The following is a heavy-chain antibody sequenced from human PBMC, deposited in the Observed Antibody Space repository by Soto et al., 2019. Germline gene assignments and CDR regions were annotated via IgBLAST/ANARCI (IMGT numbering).Heavy chain of an antibody. CDR3: AHRYGDYVRWFDP. D-gene: IGHD4-17*01. V-gene: IGHV2-5*02. CDR2: IYWDDDK. CDR1: GFSLSTGGVG. J-gene: IGHJ5*02. Sequence: QITLKESGPTLVKPTQTLTLTCTVSGFSLSTGGVGVGWIRQPPGKALEWLALIYWDDDKRYSPSLKSRLTITKDTSKNQVVLTMTNIDPVDTATYYCAHRYGDYVRWFDPWGQGTLVTVSS.